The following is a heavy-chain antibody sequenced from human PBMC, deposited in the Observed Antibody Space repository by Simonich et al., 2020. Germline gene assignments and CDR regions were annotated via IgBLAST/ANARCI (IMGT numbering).Heavy chain of an antibody. CDR1: GGSISSYY. CDR3: ARARTGDYYYYMDV. Sequence: QVQLQESGPGLVKPSETLSLTCTVSGGSISSYYWSWIRQPPGKGLEWIGYIYYSGRTNYNPPLMSRGTISVDTSKNQFSLKLSSVTAADTAVYYCARARTGDYYYYMDVWGKGTTVTVSS. CDR2: IYYSGRT. J-gene: IGHJ6*03. V-gene: IGHV4-59*12. D-gene: IGHD7-27*01.